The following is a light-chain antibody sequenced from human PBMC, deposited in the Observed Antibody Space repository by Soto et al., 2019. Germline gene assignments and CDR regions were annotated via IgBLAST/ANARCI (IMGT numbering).Light chain of an antibody. CDR1: QGISSA. CDR2: DAS. Sequence: AIQLTQSPSSLSASVGDRVTITCRASQGISSALAWYQQKPGKAPKLLVYDASTLESGVPSRFSGSGSGTDFTLTISSLQPEDFATYYCQQFNSYPITFGQGTRLEIK. CDR3: QQFNSYPIT. V-gene: IGKV1-13*02. J-gene: IGKJ5*01.